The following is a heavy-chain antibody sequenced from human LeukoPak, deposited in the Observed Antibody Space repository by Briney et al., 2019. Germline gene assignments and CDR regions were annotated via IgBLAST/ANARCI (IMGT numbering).Heavy chain of an antibody. D-gene: IGHD2/OR15-2a*01. Sequence: SETLSLTCTVSGGSISSSSYYWGWIRQPPGKGLEWIGSTYYSGSTYYNPSLKSRVTISVDTSKNQFSLKLSSVTAADTAVYYCARTYPTIVHWGQGTLVTVSS. J-gene: IGHJ1*01. V-gene: IGHV4-39*01. CDR1: GGSISSSSYY. CDR3: ARTYPTIVH. CDR2: TYYSGST.